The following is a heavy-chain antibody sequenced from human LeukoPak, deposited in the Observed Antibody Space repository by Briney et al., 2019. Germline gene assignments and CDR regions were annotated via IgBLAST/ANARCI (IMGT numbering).Heavy chain of an antibody. V-gene: IGHV3-30*03. CDR3: ARDSTYYYDSSGYDY. CDR2: ISYDGRNK. J-gene: IGHJ4*02. D-gene: IGHD3-22*01. CDR1: GFTFSRYG. Sequence: GGSLRLSCAASGFTFSRYGMHWVRQAPGKGLEWVAVISYDGRNKYYADSVKGRFTISRDNAKNSLYLQMNSLRAEDTALYYCARDSTYYYDSSGYDYWGQGTLVTVSS.